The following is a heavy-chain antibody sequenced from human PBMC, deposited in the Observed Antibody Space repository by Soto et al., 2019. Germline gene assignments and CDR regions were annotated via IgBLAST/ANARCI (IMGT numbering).Heavy chain of an antibody. CDR3: ARDLGYYASDGYFDY. CDR1: GFTFSDYY. D-gene: IGHD3-22*01. J-gene: IGHJ4*02. Sequence: SCAGSGFTFSDYYMSWIRQAPGKGLEWVSYISSSGNIIYYADSVKGRFTISRDNAKNSLYLQMNSLRAEDTAVYYCARDLGYYASDGYFDYWGQGTLVTVSS. V-gene: IGHV3-11*01. CDR2: ISSSGNII.